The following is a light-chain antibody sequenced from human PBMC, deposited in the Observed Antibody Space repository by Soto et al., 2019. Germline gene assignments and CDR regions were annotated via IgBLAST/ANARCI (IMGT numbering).Light chain of an antibody. J-gene: IGKJ1*01. Sequence: EIVMTQSPATLSLSPGDRATLSCRASQFMSSNYLSWYQQKPGQAPRLLIYGASTGATGIPDRFSGSGSETDFTLTISSLQPEDFAVYYCQQDYNLPWTFGHGTKVEIK. V-gene: IGKV3D-7*01. CDR2: GAS. CDR1: QFMSSNY. CDR3: QQDYNLPWT.